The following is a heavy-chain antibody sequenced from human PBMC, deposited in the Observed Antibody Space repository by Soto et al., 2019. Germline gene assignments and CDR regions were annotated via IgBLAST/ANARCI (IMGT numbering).Heavy chain of an antibody. CDR3: AKDRRYCSSISCYALGGMDV. V-gene: IGHV3-23*01. Sequence: EVQLLESGGGLVQPGGSLRLSCAASGFTFSSYAMSWVRQAPGKGLEWVSSISNSGDTTYSADSVKGRFTISRDISKNTMFLQMNSLRAEDTAVYFCAKDRRYCSSISCYALGGMDVWGQGTTVTVSS. D-gene: IGHD2-2*01. CDR1: GFTFSSYA. J-gene: IGHJ6*02. CDR2: ISNSGDTT.